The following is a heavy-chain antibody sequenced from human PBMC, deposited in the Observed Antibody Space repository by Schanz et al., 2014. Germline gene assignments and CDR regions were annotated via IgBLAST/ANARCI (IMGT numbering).Heavy chain of an antibody. CDR1: GYTFTNHY. CDR2: ISPSSGGT. D-gene: IGHD3-3*01. Sequence: QVQVIQSGPEVKKPGASVKVSCKASGYTFTNHYLHWVRQAPGQGLEWMGRISPSSGGTNYAQNFQGRVTMTKDTAINTDYMELRPRTFEDTAIYYCARESVSRTSLFDPWGQGTLVTVSS. V-gene: IGHV1-2*06. J-gene: IGHJ5*02. CDR3: ARESVSRTSLFDP.